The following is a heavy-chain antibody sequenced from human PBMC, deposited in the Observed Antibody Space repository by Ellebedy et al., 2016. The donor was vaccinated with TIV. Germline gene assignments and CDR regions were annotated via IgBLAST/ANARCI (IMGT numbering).Heavy chain of an antibody. CDR1: RYTFTSYA. CDR2: INAGNGNT. J-gene: IGHJ4*02. CDR3: ARGRREVRGVYFDY. D-gene: IGHD3-10*01. Sequence: ASVKVSCXASRYTFTSYAMHWVRQAPGQRLEWMGWINAGNGNTKYSQKFQGRVTITRDTSASTAYMELSSLRSEDTAVYYCARGRREVRGVYFDYWGQGTLVTVSS. V-gene: IGHV1-3*01.